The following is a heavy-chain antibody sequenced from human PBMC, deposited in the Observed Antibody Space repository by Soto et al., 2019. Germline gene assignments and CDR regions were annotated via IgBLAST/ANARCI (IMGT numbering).Heavy chain of an antibody. Sequence: EVQLLDSGGTLVQIGGSLRLSCAASRFTSGYHAMNWVRQAPGKGLAWVSTISSNGENTHYADSVKGRFIISSDNSSNAVALQMNSLSVEDTAIYYCVSWVSAHFDSWGQGTLVTVSS. CDR2: ISSNGENT. J-gene: IGHJ4*01. V-gene: IGHV3-23*01. D-gene: IGHD6-13*01. CDR1: RFTSGYHA. CDR3: VSWVSAHFDS.